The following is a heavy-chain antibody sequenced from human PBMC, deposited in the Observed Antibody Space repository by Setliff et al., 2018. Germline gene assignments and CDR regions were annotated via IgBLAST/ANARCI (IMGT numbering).Heavy chain of an antibody. CDR1: GFTFSNCW. CDR3: FGAGTCSY. Sequence: GGSLRLSCAASGFTFSNCWVSWVRQAPGKGLEWLASINPDASEKYYVDSVKGRFTISRDNAKNSLSLQMNNLRTEDTAVYYCFGAGTCSYRGQGTLVTVSS. D-gene: IGHD3-10*01. V-gene: IGHV3-7*01. CDR2: INPDASEK. J-gene: IGHJ4*02.